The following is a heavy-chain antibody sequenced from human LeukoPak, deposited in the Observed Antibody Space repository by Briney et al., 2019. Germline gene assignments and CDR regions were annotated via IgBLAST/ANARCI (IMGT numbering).Heavy chain of an antibody. CDR2: IIPIFGTA. CDR1: GGTFSSYA. J-gene: IGHJ4*02. D-gene: IGHD2-15*01. V-gene: IGHV1-69*01. CDR3: ARVPYCSGGSCLLRGYYFDY. Sequence: SVKVSCKASGGTFSSYAISWVRQAPGQGLEWMGGIIPIFGTANYAQKFQGRVTITADESTSTAYMELSSLRSEDTAVYYCARVPYCSGGSCLLRGYYFDYWGQGTLVPVSS.